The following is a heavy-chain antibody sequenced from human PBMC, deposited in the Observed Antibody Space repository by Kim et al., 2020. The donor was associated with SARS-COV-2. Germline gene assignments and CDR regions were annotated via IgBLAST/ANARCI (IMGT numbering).Heavy chain of an antibody. CDR1: GFTFSSYA. J-gene: IGHJ3*02. D-gene: IGHD1-26*01. Sequence: GGSLRLSCAASGFTFSSYAMHWVRQAPGKGLEWVAVISYDGSNKYYVDSVKGRFTISRDNSKNTLYLQMNSLRAEDTAVYYCASFDSLSGSYYFTKNPLRDAFDIWGQGTMVTVSS. CDR3: ASFDSLSGSYYFTKNPLRDAFDI. CDR2: ISYDGSNK. V-gene: IGHV3-30*04.